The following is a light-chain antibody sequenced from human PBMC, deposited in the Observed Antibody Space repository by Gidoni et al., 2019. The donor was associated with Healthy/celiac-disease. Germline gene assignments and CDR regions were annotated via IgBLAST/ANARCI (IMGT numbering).Light chain of an antibody. CDR3: QQYNSPPWT. CDR1: QSISGW. V-gene: IGKV1-5*03. J-gene: IGKJ1*01. Sequence: DIQMTQSPSTLSASVGDRVTITCRASQSISGWLAWYQQKPGKAPKLLIYKASSLESGVPSRFSGSGSGTEFTLTISSLQPDDFATYYCQQYNSPPWTFGQGTKVEIK. CDR2: KAS.